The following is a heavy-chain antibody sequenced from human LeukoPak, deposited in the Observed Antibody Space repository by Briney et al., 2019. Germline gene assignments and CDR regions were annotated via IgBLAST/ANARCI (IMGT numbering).Heavy chain of an antibody. CDR1: GFTVSGNY. Sequence: GGSLRLSCAASGFTVSGNYMSWVRQAPGEGLEWVSVIYTGGNTYYADSVKGRLTISRDSSKNTLYLQMNSLRGEDTAVYYCARDGRRGPDCNGGGCYFVPGQWGQGTLVTVSS. D-gene: IGHD2-15*01. CDR3: ARDGRRGPDCNGGGCYFVPGQ. J-gene: IGHJ4*02. V-gene: IGHV3-66*01. CDR2: IYTGGNT.